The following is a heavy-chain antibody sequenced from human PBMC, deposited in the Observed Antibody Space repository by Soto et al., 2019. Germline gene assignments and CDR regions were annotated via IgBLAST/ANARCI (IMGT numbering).Heavy chain of an antibody. CDR1: GFTFSSYA. CDR3: ARERMATNNRLFDY. Sequence: GGSLRLSCAASGFTFSSYAMHWVRQAPGKGLEYVSAISSNGGSTYYANSVKGRFTISRDNSKNTLYLQMGSLRAEDMAVYYCARERMATNNRLFDYWGQGTLVTVSS. J-gene: IGHJ4*02. CDR2: ISSNGGST. V-gene: IGHV3-64*01. D-gene: IGHD5-12*01.